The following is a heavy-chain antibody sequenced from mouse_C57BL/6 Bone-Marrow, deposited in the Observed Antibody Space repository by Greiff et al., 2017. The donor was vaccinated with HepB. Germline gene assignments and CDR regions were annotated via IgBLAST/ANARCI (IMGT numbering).Heavy chain of an antibody. Sequence: EVQVVESGGGLVQPGGSLKLSCAASGFTFSDYYMYWVRQTPEKRLEWVAYISNGGGSTYYPDTVKGRFTISRDNAKNTLYLQMSRLKSEDTAMYYCARRGYYYGSSPMYFDVWGTGTTVTVSS. CDR2: ISNGGGST. J-gene: IGHJ1*03. CDR1: GFTFSDYY. V-gene: IGHV5-12*01. CDR3: ARRGYYYGSSPMYFDV. D-gene: IGHD1-1*01.